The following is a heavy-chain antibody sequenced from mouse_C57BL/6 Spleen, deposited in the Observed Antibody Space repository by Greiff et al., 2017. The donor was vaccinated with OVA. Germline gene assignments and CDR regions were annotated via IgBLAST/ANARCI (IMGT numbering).Heavy chain of an antibody. CDR2: ISYDGSN. CDR3: ARDLGGTGFDY. Sequence: VQLKESGPGLVKPSQSLSLTCSVTGYSITSGYYWNWIRQFPGNKLEWMGYISYDGSNNYNPSLKNRISITRDTSKNQFFLKLNSVTTEDTATYYCARDLGGTGFDYWGQGTTLTVSS. V-gene: IGHV3-6*01. J-gene: IGHJ2*01. CDR1: GYSITSGYY. D-gene: IGHD4-1*01.